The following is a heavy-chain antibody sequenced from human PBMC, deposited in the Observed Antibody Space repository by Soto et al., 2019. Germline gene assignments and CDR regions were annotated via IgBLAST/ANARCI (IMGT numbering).Heavy chain of an antibody. V-gene: IGHV1-8*01. CDR1: GYTFTSYD. CDR3: ARRDRYCSGGSCYYYYYYMDV. CDR2: MNPNSGNT. J-gene: IGHJ6*03. D-gene: IGHD2-15*01. Sequence: QVQLVQSGAEVKKPGASVKVSCKASGYTFTSYDINWVRQATGQGLEWMGWMNPNSGNTGYAQKFQGRVTMTRNTSIRTAYMELSSLRSEDTAVYYCARRDRYCSGGSCYYYYYYMDVWGKGTTVTLSS.